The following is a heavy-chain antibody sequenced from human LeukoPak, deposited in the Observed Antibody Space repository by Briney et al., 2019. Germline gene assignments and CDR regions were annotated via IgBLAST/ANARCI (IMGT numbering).Heavy chain of an antibody. CDR2: ISYDGSNK. V-gene: IGHV3-30*04. D-gene: IGHD6-13*01. CDR1: GFTFSSCA. Sequence: RSLRLSCAASGFTFSSCAMHWVRQAPGKGLEWVAVISYDGSNKYYADSVKGRFTISRDNSKSTLYLQMNSLRAEDTAVYYCAQDRRPNSYSSSWLDYWGQGTLITVSS. CDR3: AQDRRPNSYSSSWLDY. J-gene: IGHJ4*02.